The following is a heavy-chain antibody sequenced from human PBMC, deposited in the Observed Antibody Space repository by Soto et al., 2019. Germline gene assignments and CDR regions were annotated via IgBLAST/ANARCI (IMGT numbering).Heavy chain of an antibody. J-gene: IGHJ6*02. CDR3: AREGPAPYYYYGMDV. CDR2: IIPIFDKT. CDR1: GGPYSKYS. V-gene: IGHV1-69*08. Sequence: SVKVSCKASGGPYSKYSISWVRQAPGQGLEWVGRIIPIFDKTNYAQKVQGRATITTDKSTSTAYMDLRSLRSDDTAVYYCAREGPAPYYYYGMDVWGQGSTVTVSS.